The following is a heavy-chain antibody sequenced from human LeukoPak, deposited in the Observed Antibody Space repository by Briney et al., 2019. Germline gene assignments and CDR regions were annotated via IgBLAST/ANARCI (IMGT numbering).Heavy chain of an antibody. CDR1: GFTFSSYG. D-gene: IGHD2-8*01. V-gene: IGHV3-30*02. Sequence: PGGSLRLSCAASGFTFSSYGMHWVRQAPGKGLEWVAFIRYDGSNKYYADSVKGRFTISRDNSKNTLNLQMNSLRAEDTAVYYCAREVQDIVLMVYAQDNWFDPWGQGTLVTVSS. CDR3: AREVQDIVLMVYAQDNWFDP. J-gene: IGHJ5*02. CDR2: IRYDGSNK.